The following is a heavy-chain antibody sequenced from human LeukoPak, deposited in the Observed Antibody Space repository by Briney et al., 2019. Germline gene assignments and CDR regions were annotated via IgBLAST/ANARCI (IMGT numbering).Heavy chain of an antibody. J-gene: IGHJ5*02. V-gene: IGHV4-38-2*02. CDR3: ASSPWLPHRP. D-gene: IGHD6-19*01. Sequence: PSETLSLTCTVSGYSISTGYYWGWIRQPPGNGLEWIGSIYQSGSTYYNPSLKSRVTISVDTSKNQFSLRLSSVTAADTAVYYCASSPWLPHRPWGQGALVTVSS. CDR2: IYQSGST. CDR1: GYSISTGYY.